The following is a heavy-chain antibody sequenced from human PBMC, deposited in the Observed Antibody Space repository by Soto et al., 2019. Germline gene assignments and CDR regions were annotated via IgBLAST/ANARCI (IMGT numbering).Heavy chain of an antibody. CDR1: GYTFTGHY. V-gene: IGHV1-2*02. CDR3: ARETMVRDEHGFDI. D-gene: IGHD3-10*01. CDR2: INPNSVGT. Sequence: ASVKVSCKASGYTFTGHYMHWVRQAPGQGLEWMGWINPNSVGTNYAQKFQGRVTMTRDTSISTAYMELSRLRSDDTAVYYCARETMVRDEHGFDILGQGTLVNVSS. J-gene: IGHJ3*02.